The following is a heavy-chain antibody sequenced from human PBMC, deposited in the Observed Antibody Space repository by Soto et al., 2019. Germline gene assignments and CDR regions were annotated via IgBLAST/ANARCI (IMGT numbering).Heavy chain of an antibody. CDR1: GFTFTRYS. CDR3: ARESEDLTSNFDY. Sequence: GGSLRLACAASGFTFTRYSMNWVRQAPGKGLEWVSSISSTTHYIYYADSMRGRFTISRDNAKNAVYLEMNSLRAEDTAVYYCARESEDLTSNFDYWGQGTLVTVSS. J-gene: IGHJ4*02. V-gene: IGHV3-21*06. CDR2: ISSTTHYI.